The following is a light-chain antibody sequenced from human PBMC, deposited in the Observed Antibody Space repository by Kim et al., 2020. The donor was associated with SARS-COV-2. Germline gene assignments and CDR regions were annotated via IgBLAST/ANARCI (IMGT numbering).Light chain of an antibody. CDR3: QAWDSSTGV. J-gene: IGLJ2*01. CDR1: KLGDKY. CDR2: KDS. V-gene: IGLV3-1*01. Sequence: VSPGQTASITCSGDKLGDKYACWYQQKPGQSPVLVIDKDSKRPSGIPERFSGYNSGNTATLTISGTQAMDEADYYCQAWDSSTGVFGGGTKLTVL.